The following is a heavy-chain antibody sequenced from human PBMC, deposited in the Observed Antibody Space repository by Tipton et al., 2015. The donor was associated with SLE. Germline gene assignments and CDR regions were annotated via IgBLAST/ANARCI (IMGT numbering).Heavy chain of an antibody. CDR2: IIPILGIA. Sequence: QSGPEVKKPGSSVKVSCKASGNTFSNNAINWVRQAPGQGLEWMGGIIPILGIANYAQKFQGRVTITTDESTSTAYMELSSLRSDATAVYYWASGDSSSWLYFDYWGQGTLVTVSS. V-gene: IGHV1-69*05. J-gene: IGHJ4*02. CDR3: ASGDSSSWLYFDY. CDR1: GNTFSNNA. D-gene: IGHD6-13*01.